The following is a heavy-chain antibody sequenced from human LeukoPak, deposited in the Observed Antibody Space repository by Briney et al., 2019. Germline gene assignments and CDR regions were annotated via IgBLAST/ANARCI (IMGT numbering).Heavy chain of an antibody. V-gene: IGHV5-51*01. CDR1: GYSFTSYW. D-gene: IGHD3-10*01. J-gene: IGHJ3*02. CDR2: IYPGDSET. CDR3: ARRGYYYGSGSYYIDAFDI. Sequence: GESLKISCKGSGYSFTSYWIGWVRQMPGKGLEWMGIIYPGDSETRFSPSFQGQVTISADKSISTAYLQWSSLKASDTAIYYCARRGYYYGSGSYYIDAFDIWGQGTMVTVSS.